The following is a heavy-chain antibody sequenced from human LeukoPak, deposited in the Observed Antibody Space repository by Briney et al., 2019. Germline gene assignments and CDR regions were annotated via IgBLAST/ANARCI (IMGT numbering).Heavy chain of an antibody. Sequence: PGGSLRLSCAASGFTFSSYWMSWVRQAPGKGLEWVANIKQDGSEKYYVDSVKGRFTISRDNAKNSLYLQMNSLRAEDTAVYYCAGDMPPDYYDSSGSDAFDIWGQGTMVTVSS. J-gene: IGHJ3*02. V-gene: IGHV3-7*01. CDR3: AGDMPPDYYDSSGSDAFDI. D-gene: IGHD3-22*01. CDR2: IKQDGSEK. CDR1: GFTFSSYW.